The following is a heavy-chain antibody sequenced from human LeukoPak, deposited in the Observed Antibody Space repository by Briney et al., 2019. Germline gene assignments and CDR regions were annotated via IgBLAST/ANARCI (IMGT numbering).Heavy chain of an antibody. Sequence: SETLSLTCTVSGGSISSYYWSWIRQPPGKRLEWIGYIYYSGSTNYNPSLKSRVTISVDTSKNQFSLKLSSVTAADTAVYYCARESEYYFDYWGQGTLVTVSS. CDR2: IYYSGST. CDR1: GGSISSYY. CDR3: ARESEYYFDY. J-gene: IGHJ4*02. V-gene: IGHV4-59*01.